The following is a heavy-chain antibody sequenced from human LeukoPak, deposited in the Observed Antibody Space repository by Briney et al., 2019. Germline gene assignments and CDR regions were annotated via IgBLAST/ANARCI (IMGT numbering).Heavy chain of an antibody. Sequence: PGGSLRLYCAASGFTFSNYWMSWVRQAPGKGLEWVANIRQDGSEAYYVDSVRGRFIVSRDNAKDSVFLQMNSLRAEDTAVYYCARDFAAAVGWGQGTLVTVSS. J-gene: IGHJ4*02. CDR3: ARDFAAAVG. CDR2: IRQDGSEA. CDR1: GFTFSNYW. D-gene: IGHD6-13*01. V-gene: IGHV3-7*01.